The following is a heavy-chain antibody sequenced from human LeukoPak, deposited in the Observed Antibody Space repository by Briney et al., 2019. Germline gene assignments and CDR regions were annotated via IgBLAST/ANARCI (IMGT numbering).Heavy chain of an antibody. CDR2: ISGSGDST. CDR1: GFTFSSYA. D-gene: IGHD1-26*01. Sequence: GGSLRLSCAASGFTFSSYAMSWVRQGPGRGLDWVSLISGSGDSTYYADSVKGRFTISRDNSKNTLYLQMNSLRAEDTAVYYCAKRSSSGRFDYWGQGTLVTVSS. CDR3: AKRSSSGRFDY. V-gene: IGHV3-23*01. J-gene: IGHJ4*02.